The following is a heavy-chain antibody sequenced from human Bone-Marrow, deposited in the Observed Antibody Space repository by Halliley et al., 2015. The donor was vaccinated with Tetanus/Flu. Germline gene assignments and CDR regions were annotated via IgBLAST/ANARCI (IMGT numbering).Heavy chain of an antibody. D-gene: IGHD3-22*01. CDR3: AKDRDYFDSSGYYFDF. J-gene: IGHJ4*02. CDR1: GFTFSRCS. V-gene: IGHV3-23*01. CDR2: ISGSGDKT. Sequence: TASGFTFSRCSMTWVRQAPGKGLEWVSGISGSGDKTFYADSVKGRFTISRDNSKNTLYLHLNILRAEDTAVYYCAKDRDYFDSSGYYFDFWGQGTRVTVSS.